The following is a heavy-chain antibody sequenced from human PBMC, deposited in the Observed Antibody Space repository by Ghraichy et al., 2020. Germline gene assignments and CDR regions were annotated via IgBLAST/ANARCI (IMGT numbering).Heavy chain of an antibody. CDR2: IYHDGSA. Sequence: ETLSLTCSVSGGSMNSYYWSWVRQPPGKGLEWIGHIYHDGSAYYNPSLRSRVTISVDTSKSQFSLKLSSVTAADTAVYYCARWANCGGDCYTLKYWGQGTLVTVAS. D-gene: IGHD2-21*01. J-gene: IGHJ4*02. CDR3: ARWANCGGDCYTLKY. V-gene: IGHV4-59*01. CDR1: GGSMNSYY.